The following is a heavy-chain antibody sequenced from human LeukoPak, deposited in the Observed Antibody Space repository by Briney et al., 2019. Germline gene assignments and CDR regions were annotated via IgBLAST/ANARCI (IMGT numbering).Heavy chain of an antibody. V-gene: IGHV1-69*05. D-gene: IGHD2-8*01. CDR1: GGTFSSYA. CDR2: IIPIFGTA. J-gene: IGHJ6*04. CDR3: ARDRRTLPYCTNGVCPTLDV. Sequence: SVKVSCKASGGTFSSYAISWVRQAPGQELEWMGRIIPIFGTANYAQKFQGRVTITTDESTSTAYMELSSLRSEDTAVYYCARDRRTLPYCTNGVCPTLDVWGKGTTVTVSS.